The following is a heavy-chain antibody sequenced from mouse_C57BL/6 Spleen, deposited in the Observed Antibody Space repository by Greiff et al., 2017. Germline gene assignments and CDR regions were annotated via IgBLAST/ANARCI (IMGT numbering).Heavy chain of an antibody. CDR2: IDPSDSYN. Sequence: VQLQQPGAELVRPGTSVKLSCKASGYTFTSYWLHWVKQRPGQGLEWIGVIDPSDSYNNYNQKFKGKATLSVDTSSSTAYMQLSSLTSEDSAVYYCARVVTAYYAMDYWGQGTSVTVSS. V-gene: IGHV1-59*01. CDR3: ARVVTAYYAMDY. D-gene: IGHD2-2*01. CDR1: GYTFTSYW. J-gene: IGHJ4*01.